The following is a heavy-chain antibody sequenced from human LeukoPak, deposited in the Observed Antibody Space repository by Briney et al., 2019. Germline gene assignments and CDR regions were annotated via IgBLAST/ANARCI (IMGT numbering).Heavy chain of an antibody. D-gene: IGHD1-1*01. V-gene: IGHV4-34*01. Sequence: SETLSLTCAVYGGSFSGYNWSWIRQPPGKGLEWIGEINHSGSTNYNPSLKSRVTISVDTSKNQFSLKLSSVTAADTAVYYCARGTTGTNSYFDYWGQGTLVTVSS. CDR1: GGSFSGYN. CDR2: INHSGST. CDR3: ARGTTGTNSYFDY. J-gene: IGHJ4*02.